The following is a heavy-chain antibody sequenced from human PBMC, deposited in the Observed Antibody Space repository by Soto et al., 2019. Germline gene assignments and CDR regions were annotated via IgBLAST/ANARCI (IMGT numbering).Heavy chain of an antibody. V-gene: IGHV3-23*01. J-gene: IGHJ5*02. D-gene: IGHD3-10*01. CDR3: AGTAFITMVHNWFDP. CDR2: ISGGGGST. CDR1: GSTFSNYA. Sequence: EVQLLESGGGLVKPGGSLSLSCEASGSTFSNYAMSWVPQPPGRGRGGVSTISGGGGSTYYADSVKGRFTISRDNSKNTLYLQMNSLRAEDTAVYYCAGTAFITMVHNWFDPWGQGTLVTVSS.